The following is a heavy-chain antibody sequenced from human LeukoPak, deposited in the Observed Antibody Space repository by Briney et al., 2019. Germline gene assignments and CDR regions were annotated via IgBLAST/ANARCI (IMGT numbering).Heavy chain of an antibody. Sequence: SETLSLTCTVSGGSISSYYWSWIRQPPGKGLEWIGYIYYSGSTNYNPSLKSRVTISVDTSKNQFSLKLSSVTAADTAVYYCARHLYGGYDHFDYWGQGTLVTVSS. J-gene: IGHJ4*02. CDR2: IYYSGST. CDR1: GGSISSYY. V-gene: IGHV4-59*08. CDR3: ARHLYGGYDHFDY. D-gene: IGHD5-12*01.